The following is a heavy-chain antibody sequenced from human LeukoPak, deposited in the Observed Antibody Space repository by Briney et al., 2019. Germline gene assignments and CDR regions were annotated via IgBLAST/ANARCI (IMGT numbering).Heavy chain of an antibody. J-gene: IGHJ4*02. V-gene: IGHV4-31*03. CDR2: IYYSGST. CDR1: GGSISSGGYY. Sequence: SETPSLTCTVSGGSISSGGYYWSWIRQHPGKGLEWIGYIYYSGSTYYNPSLKSRVTISVDTSKNQFSLKLSSVTAADTAVYYCARGDESSLDYWGQGTLVTVSS. CDR3: ARGDESSLDY.